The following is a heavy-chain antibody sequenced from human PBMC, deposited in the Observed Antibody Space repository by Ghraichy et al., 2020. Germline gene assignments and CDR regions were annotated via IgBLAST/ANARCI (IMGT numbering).Heavy chain of an antibody. Sequence: SETLSLTCTVSGGSISSYYWSWIRQPAGKGLEWIGRIYTSGSTNYNPSLKSRVTMSVDTSKNQFSLKLSSVTAADTAVYYCARDCPRAYCGGDSHQDAFDIWGQGTMVTVSS. V-gene: IGHV4-4*07. CDR3: ARDCPRAYCGGDSHQDAFDI. CDR2: IYTSGST. D-gene: IGHD2-21*01. CDR1: GGSISSYY. J-gene: IGHJ3*02.